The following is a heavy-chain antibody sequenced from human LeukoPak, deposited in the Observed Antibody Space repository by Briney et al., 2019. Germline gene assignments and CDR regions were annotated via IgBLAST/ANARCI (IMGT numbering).Heavy chain of an antibody. J-gene: IGHJ4*02. V-gene: IGHV3-48*04. CDR3: ARDITVVTPVPDY. Sequence: PGGSLRLSCEASGFTFSSYSMNWVRQAPGKGLEWVSYISFSSATIHYADSVKGRFTISRDNAKNSLYLQMNSLRAEDTALYYCARDITVVTPVPDYWGQGTLVTVSS. CDR2: ISFSSATI. D-gene: IGHD4-23*01. CDR1: GFTFSSYS.